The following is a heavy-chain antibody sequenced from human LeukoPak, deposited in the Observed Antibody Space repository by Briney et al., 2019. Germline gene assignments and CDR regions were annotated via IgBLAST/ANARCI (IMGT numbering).Heavy chain of an antibody. V-gene: IGHV3-30*02. Sequence: QPGGSLRLSCAASGFTFRNYGMHWVRQVPGKGLEWVAFIRYDETDKYYADSVKGRFTISRDNSKDTLYLQMNSLGAEDTALYYCAKGKTVAGTGGHNFDYWGQGTLVTVSS. CDR1: GFTFRNYG. D-gene: IGHD6-19*01. J-gene: IGHJ4*02. CDR3: AKGKTVAGTGGHNFDY. CDR2: IRYDETDK.